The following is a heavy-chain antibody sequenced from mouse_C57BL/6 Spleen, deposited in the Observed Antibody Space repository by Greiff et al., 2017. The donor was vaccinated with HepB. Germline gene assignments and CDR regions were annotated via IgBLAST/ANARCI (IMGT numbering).Heavy chain of an antibody. CDR2: IHPNSGST. CDR1: GYTFTSYW. CDR3: ARETTVVEDAMDY. J-gene: IGHJ4*01. V-gene: IGHV1-64*01. Sequence: QVQLQQPGAELVKPGASVKLSCKASGYTFTSYWMHWVKQRPGQGLEWIGMIHPNSGSTNYNEKFKSKATLTVDKSSSTAYMQLSSLTSEDSAVDYCARETTVVEDAMDYWGQGTSVTVSS. D-gene: IGHD1-1*01.